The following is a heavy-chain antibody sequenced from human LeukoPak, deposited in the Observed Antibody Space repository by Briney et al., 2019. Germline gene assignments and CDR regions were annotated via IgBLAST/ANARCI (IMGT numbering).Heavy chain of an antibody. CDR3: AKSEHDILTGSDFGY. D-gene: IGHD3-9*01. V-gene: IGHV3-30*02. J-gene: IGHJ4*02. CDR2: IRYDGSNK. CDR1: GFTFSSYG. Sequence: GGSLRLSCAASGFTFSSYGMHWVRQAPGKGLEWVAFIRYDGSNKYYADSVKGRFTISRDNSKNTLYLQMNSLRAEDTAVYYCAKSEHDILTGSDFGYWGQGTLVTVSS.